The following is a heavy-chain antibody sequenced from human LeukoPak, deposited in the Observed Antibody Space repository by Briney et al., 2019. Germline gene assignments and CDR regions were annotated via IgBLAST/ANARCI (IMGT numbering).Heavy chain of an antibody. CDR1: GGSISSYY. CDR2: IYYSGST. D-gene: IGHD3-22*01. CDR3: ARSDYDSSGYYYTVDY. Sequence: PSETLSLTCTVSGGSISSYYWSGIRQPPGKGLEWIGYIYYSGSTNYNPSLKSRVTISVDTSKNQFSLKLSSVTAADTAVYYCARSDYDSSGYYYTVDYWGQGTLVTVSS. V-gene: IGHV4-59*01. J-gene: IGHJ4*02.